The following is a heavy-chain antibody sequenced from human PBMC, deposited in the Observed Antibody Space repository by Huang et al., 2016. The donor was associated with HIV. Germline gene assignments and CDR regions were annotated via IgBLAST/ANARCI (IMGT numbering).Heavy chain of an antibody. Sequence: QVQLQESGPGLVKPSETLSLTCTVSGGSISSYYWSWIRQPPGKGLRCIVYIYYSGSTNYTPSLKSRGTISVDTSKNQFSLKLRSVTAVDTAVYYCARGPSPWLQEAFDIWGQGTMVTVSS. CDR1: GGSISSYY. V-gene: IGHV4-59*01. D-gene: IGHD5-12*01. CDR3: ARGPSPWLQEAFDI. J-gene: IGHJ3*02. CDR2: IYYSGST.